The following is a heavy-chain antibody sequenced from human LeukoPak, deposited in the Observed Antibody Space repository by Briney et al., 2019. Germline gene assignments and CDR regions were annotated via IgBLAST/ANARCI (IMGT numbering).Heavy chain of an antibody. J-gene: IGHJ3*02. CDR1: GFTFSSYS. CDR3: ALAAAGTLHAGRGAFDI. CDR2: ISSSSSYI. Sequence: GGSLRLSCAASGFTFSSYSMNWVRQAPGKGLEWVSSISSSSSYIYYADSVKGRFTISRDNAKNSLYLQMNSLRAEDTAVYYCALAAAGTLHAGRGAFDIWGQGTMVTVSS. V-gene: IGHV3-21*01. D-gene: IGHD6-13*01.